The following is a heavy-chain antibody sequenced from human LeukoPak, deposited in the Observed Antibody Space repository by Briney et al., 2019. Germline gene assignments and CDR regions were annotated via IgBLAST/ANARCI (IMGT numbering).Heavy chain of an antibody. CDR1: GGSISSSSYY. V-gene: IGHV4-39*01. J-gene: IGHJ4*02. CDR2: IYYSGST. CDR3: ARQGDSSGYNDY. D-gene: IGHD3-22*01. Sequence: SETLSLTCTVSGGSISSSSYYWGWIRQPPGKGLEWIGSIYYSGSTYYNPSLKSRVTISVDTSKNQFSLKLSSVTATDTAVYYCARQGDSSGYNDYWGQGTLVTVSS.